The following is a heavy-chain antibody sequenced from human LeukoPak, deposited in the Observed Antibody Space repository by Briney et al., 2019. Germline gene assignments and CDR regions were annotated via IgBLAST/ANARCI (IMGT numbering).Heavy chain of an antibody. D-gene: IGHD5-12*01. CDR3: ARDLGMVATETFDY. J-gene: IGHJ4*02. CDR1: GVTLSPYG. V-gene: IGHV3-30*03. Sequence: GGSLRLSCAASGVTLSPYGMHWVRQAPGKGLEWVAVISYDGSNKYYADSVKGRFTISRDNSKNTLYLQMNSLRAEDTAVYYCARDLGMVATETFDYWGQGTLVTVSS. CDR2: ISYDGSNK.